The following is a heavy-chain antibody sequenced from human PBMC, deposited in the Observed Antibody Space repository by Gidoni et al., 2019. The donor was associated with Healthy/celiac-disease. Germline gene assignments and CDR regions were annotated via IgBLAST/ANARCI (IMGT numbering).Heavy chain of an antibody. J-gene: IGHJ4*02. CDR2: IIPIFGTA. CDR3: ARADRYSSGWAPSAFDY. CDR1: GGTFSSYA. V-gene: IGHV1-69*01. Sequence: QVQLVQSGAAVQKPGSSVKVSCKPSGGTFSSYAISWVRQAPGQGLEWMGGIIPIFGTANYAQKFQGRVTITADESTSTAYMELSSLRSEDTAVYYCARADRYSSGWAPSAFDYWGQGTLVTVSS. D-gene: IGHD6-19*01.